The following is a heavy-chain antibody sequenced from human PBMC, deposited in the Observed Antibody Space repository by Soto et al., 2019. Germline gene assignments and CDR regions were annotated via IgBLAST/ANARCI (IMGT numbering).Heavy chain of an antibody. CDR3: AASQMGLISVLGT. CDR1: GGSMKSFF. CDR2: IPNSGGP. D-gene: IGHD1-1*01. V-gene: IGHV4-59*01. J-gene: IGHJ4*02. Sequence: KTSETLSLTCTVSGGSMKSFFWSWIRQPPGKGLEWIGYIPNSGGPTYTPSLKSRVTIAIDTSRNQFPLRLTSVTTADTAVYYCAASQMGLISVLGTWGQGSQVTVSS.